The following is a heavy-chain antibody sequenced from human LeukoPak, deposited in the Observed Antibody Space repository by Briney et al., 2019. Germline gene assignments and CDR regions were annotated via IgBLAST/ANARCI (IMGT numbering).Heavy chain of an antibody. Sequence: ASVKVSCKASGYTFTGYYMHWVRQAPGQGLEWMGWINPNSGGTNYAQKFQGRVTMTRDTSISTAYMELSRLRSDDTAVYYCARDSVVYYYGSGSYDNFDYWGQGTLVTVSS. D-gene: IGHD3-10*01. CDR3: ARDSVVYYYGSGSYDNFDY. CDR2: INPNSGGT. CDR1: GYTFTGYY. V-gene: IGHV1-2*02. J-gene: IGHJ4*02.